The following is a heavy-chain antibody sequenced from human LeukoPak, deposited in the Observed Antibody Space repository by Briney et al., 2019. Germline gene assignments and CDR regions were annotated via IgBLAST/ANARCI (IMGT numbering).Heavy chain of an antibody. CDR1: GGSISSFY. CDR3: ARARDVDSSGYSSPNPFDY. J-gene: IGHJ4*02. CDR2: IYYSGST. D-gene: IGHD3-22*01. Sequence: PSETPSLTCTVSGGSISSFYWSWIRQPPGKGLEWIGYIYYSGSTNYNPSLKSRVTISVDTSKNQFSLKLSSVTAADTAVYYCARARDVDSSGYSSPNPFDYWGQGTLVTVSS. V-gene: IGHV4-59*01.